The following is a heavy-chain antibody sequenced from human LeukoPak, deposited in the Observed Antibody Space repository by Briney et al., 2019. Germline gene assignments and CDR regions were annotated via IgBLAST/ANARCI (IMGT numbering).Heavy chain of an antibody. CDR3: EGGRLHAFDI. V-gene: IGHV3-7*01. CDR1: GFTFSSYW. Sequence: GGSLRLSCAASGFTFSSYWMNWVRQAPGKGLEWVANIKQDGSEKYYVDSVKGRFTISRDNAKNSLYLQMNSLRAEDTAVYYCEGGRLHAFDIWGQGTMVTVPS. CDR2: IKQDGSEK. J-gene: IGHJ3*02.